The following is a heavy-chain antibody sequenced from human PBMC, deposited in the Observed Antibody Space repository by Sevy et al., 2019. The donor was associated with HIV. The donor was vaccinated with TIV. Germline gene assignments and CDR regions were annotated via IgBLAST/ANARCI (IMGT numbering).Heavy chain of an antibody. CDR3: ARSVYGSGTYLNDY. CDR1: GYTFTGYY. D-gene: IGHD3-10*01. Sequence: ASVKVSCKASGYTFTGYYVHWVRRAPGQGLEWMGWINPSSGGTNYRQKFHGRDTMTRDTSITTAYMELNSLRSDDTAVYYCARSVYGSGTYLNDYWGQGTLVTVSS. CDR2: INPSSGGT. V-gene: IGHV1-2*02. J-gene: IGHJ4*02.